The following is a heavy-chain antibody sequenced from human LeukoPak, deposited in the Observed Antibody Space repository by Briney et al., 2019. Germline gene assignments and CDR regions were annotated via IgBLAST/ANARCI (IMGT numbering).Heavy chain of an antibody. Sequence: GGALRLSRAASGFGLRSYWMSWVRQAPGRGREWVANIKQDERETYYVDSVKGRFTISRDNAKNSLYLQMNRLRAEDTAVYYGARAGQWPVPYAFDVWGQGTMVTVSP. J-gene: IGHJ3*01. V-gene: IGHV3-7*03. CDR1: GFGLRSYW. CDR3: ARAGQWPVPYAFDV. D-gene: IGHD6-19*01. CDR2: IKQDERET.